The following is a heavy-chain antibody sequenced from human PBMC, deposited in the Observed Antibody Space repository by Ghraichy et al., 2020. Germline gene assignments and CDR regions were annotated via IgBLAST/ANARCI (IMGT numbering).Heavy chain of an antibody. J-gene: IGHJ6*02. V-gene: IGHV3-48*03. CDR3: ARTPNYYYGMDV. Sequence: GSLRLSCAASGFTFSSYDLNWVRQAPGKGLEWLSYISSSGSTIYYADSVKGRFTISRDNAKKSLYLQMNSLRAEDTALYYCARTPNYYYGMDVWGQGTTVTVSS. CDR1: GFTFSSYD. CDR2: ISSSGSTI.